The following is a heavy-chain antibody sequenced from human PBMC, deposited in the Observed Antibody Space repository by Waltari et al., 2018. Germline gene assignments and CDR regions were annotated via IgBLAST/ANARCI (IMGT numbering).Heavy chain of an antibody. Sequence: QVQLQESGPGLVKPSETLSLTCAVSGYSINSGYYWGWIRQPPGKGLEWIGSIYHSGSTYYNPSLKSRVTISVDTSKNQFSLKLSSVTAADTAVYYCARVPRRVVVITTPVFDIWGQGTMVTVSS. D-gene: IGHD3-22*01. CDR3: ARVPRRVVVITTPVFDI. V-gene: IGHV4-38-2*01. CDR1: GYSINSGYY. CDR2: IYHSGST. J-gene: IGHJ3*02.